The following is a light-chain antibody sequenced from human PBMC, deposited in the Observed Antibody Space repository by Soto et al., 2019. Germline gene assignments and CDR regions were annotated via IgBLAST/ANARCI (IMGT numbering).Light chain of an antibody. V-gene: IGKV1-5*03. Sequence: DIPMTQSPSTLSASVGDRVTITCRASQSISSWLAWYQQKPGKAPKLLIYKASSLESGVPSRFSCSGAGQEFPLTISRRQPDDFATYYCQQYNSYPYTFGQGTKLEIK. CDR3: QQYNSYPYT. J-gene: IGKJ2*01. CDR1: QSISSW. CDR2: KAS.